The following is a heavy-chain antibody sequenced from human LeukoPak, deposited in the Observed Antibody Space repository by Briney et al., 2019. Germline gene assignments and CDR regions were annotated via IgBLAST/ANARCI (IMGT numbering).Heavy chain of an antibody. J-gene: IGHJ3*02. D-gene: IGHD3-22*01. CDR1: GGSISSSSYY. Sequence: SETLSLTCTVSGGSISSSSYYWGWIRQPPGKGLEWIGSIYYSGSTYYNPSLKSRVTISVDTSKNQFSLKLRSVTAADTAVYYCARQAYDTGYDAFDIWGQGTMVTVSS. V-gene: IGHV4-39*07. CDR3: ARQAYDTGYDAFDI. CDR2: IYYSGST.